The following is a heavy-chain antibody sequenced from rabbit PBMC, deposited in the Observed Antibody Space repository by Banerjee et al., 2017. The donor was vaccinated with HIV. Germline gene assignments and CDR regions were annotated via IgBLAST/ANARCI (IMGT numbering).Heavy chain of an antibody. Sequence: LEESGGGLVPPGGSLKLTCKASGFTLSSYWMWWVRQAPGKGLEWIACIGAGSSGTTYYASWAKGRFTISKASWTTVTLQMTSLTAADTATYFCARDLAGVIGWNFNFWGQGTLVTVS. V-gene: IGHV1S45*01. CDR3: ARDLAGVIGWNFNF. CDR1: GFTLSSYW. D-gene: IGHD4-1*01. J-gene: IGHJ4*01. CDR2: IGAGSSGTT.